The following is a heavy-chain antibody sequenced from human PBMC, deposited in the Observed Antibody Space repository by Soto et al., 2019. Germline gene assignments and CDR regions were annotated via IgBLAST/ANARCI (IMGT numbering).Heavy chain of an antibody. Sequence: ASVKVSCKASGYTFTSYYMHWVRQTPGQGLEWMGIINPSGGSTSYAQKFQGRVTMTRDTSTSTVYMELSSLRSEDTAVYYCAGGSYDILTGPRYYYYGMDVWCQGTTVTVSS. CDR3: AGGSYDILTGPRYYYYGMDV. V-gene: IGHV1-46*01. CDR2: INPSGGST. J-gene: IGHJ6*02. D-gene: IGHD3-9*01. CDR1: GYTFTSYY.